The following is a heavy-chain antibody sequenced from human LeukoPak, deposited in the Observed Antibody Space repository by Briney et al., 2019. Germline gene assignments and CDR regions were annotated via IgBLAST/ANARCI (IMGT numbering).Heavy chain of an antibody. J-gene: IGHJ4*02. Sequence: KPSETLSLTCAVYGGSFSGYYWSWIRQPPGKGLEWIGEINHSGSTNYNPSLKSRVTISVDTSKKQFSLKLSSVTAADTAVYYCARFSSGWYSGDYWGQGTLVTVSS. D-gene: IGHD6-19*01. CDR2: INHSGST. CDR3: ARFSSGWYSGDY. CDR1: GGSFSGYY. V-gene: IGHV4-34*01.